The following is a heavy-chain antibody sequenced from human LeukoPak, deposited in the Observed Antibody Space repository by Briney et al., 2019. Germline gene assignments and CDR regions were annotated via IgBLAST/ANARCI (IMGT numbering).Heavy chain of an antibody. CDR1: GFTFTNYW. V-gene: IGHV3-7*01. J-gene: IGHJ4*02. CDR3: ARDRITDFWSGYYTNYFDY. D-gene: IGHD3-3*01. Sequence: GGSLRLSCAASGFTFTNYWMSWVRQAPGTGLEWVANIKQDGNEKCYVDSVRGRFTITRDNAKNSLFLQMNSLRAEDTAVYYCARDRITDFWSGYYTNYFDYWGQGTLVTVSS. CDR2: IKQDGNEK.